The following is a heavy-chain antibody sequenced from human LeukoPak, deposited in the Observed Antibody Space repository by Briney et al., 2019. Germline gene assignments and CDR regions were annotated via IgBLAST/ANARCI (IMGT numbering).Heavy chain of an antibody. CDR2: IYFSGST. CDR1: GASIRNGNYY. D-gene: IGHD5-12*01. Sequence: SQTLSLTCTVSGASIRNGNYYWSWIRQPPGKGLEWIGNIYFSGSTDYNTSLKSRVTMSVDTSNNHFSLNLSSVTAADTAVYYCARDRNSGYEFDYWGQGTLVTVSS. J-gene: IGHJ4*02. V-gene: IGHV4-30-4*01. CDR3: ARDRNSGYEFDY.